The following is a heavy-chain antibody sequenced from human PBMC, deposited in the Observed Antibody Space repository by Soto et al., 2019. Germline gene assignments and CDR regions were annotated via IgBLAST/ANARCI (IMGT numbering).Heavy chain of an antibody. CDR1: GASISRYY. CDR2: LYNTGST. Sequence: SETLSLTCTVSGASISRYYWSWIRQSPGKGLEWIGYLYNTGSTIYNPSLKSRVTISVDTSKNQFSLKMNSVTAADTAVYYCARESFYDSGGFHGFDYWGQGTLVTVSS. CDR3: ARESFYDSGGFHGFDY. V-gene: IGHV4-59*01. J-gene: IGHJ4*02. D-gene: IGHD3-22*01.